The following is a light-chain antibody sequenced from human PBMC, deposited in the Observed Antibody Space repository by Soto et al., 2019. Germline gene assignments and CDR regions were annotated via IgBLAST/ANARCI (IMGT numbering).Light chain of an antibody. CDR3: HQYDSWT. CDR2: GAS. CDR1: QSVSSNY. J-gene: IGKJ1*01. V-gene: IGKV3-20*01. Sequence: EIVLTQSPGTLSLSPGERATLSCRASQSVSSNYLAWYQQKPGQAPRLLIYGASSRITGIPDRFSGSGSGTDFTLTITRLEPEDFAVYYCHQYDSWTFGQGTKVE.